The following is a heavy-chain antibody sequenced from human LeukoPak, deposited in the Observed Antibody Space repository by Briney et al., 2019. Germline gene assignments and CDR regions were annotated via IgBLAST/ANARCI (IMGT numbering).Heavy chain of an antibody. CDR1: GFTFSSSA. V-gene: IGHV4-59*01. J-gene: IGHJ6*03. CDR2: IYYTGST. D-gene: IGHD5-12*01. CDR3: ARVVYSGYDFRGAMDV. Sequence: GSLRLSCAASGFTFSSSAMSWIRQPPGKGLEWIGYIYYTGSTNHNPSLKSRVTISVDTSKNQFSLKLSSVTAADTAVYYCARVVYSGYDFRGAMDVWGKGTTVTVSS.